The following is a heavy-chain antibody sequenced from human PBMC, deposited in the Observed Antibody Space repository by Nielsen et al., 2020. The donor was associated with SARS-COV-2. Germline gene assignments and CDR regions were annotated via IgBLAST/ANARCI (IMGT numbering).Heavy chain of an antibody. Sequence: LSLTCAASGFTFSSYAMHWVRQAPGKGLEWVAVISYDGSNKYYADSVKGRFTISRDKSKNTLYLQMNSLRAEDTAVYYCAGGSGSYSYYYGMDVWGQGTTVTVSS. CDR3: AGGSGSYSYYYGMDV. J-gene: IGHJ6*02. D-gene: IGHD3-10*01. CDR1: GFTFSSYA. CDR2: ISYDGSNK. V-gene: IGHV3-30-3*01.